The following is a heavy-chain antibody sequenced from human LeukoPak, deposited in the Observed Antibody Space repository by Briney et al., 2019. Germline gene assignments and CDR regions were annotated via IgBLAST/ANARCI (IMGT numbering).Heavy chain of an antibody. CDR3: ARGHYYGDYDY. CDR2: ISGYNGKT. V-gene: IGHV1-18*01. D-gene: IGHD4-17*01. Sequence: AAPVKVSCKASGYTFNTYGITWVRQAPGQGLEWMGWISGYNGKTKYAQKLQDRVTMTTDTSTTTAYMELRSLRSDDTAVYYCARGHYYGDYDYWGQGTLVTVSS. J-gene: IGHJ4*02. CDR1: GYTFNTYG.